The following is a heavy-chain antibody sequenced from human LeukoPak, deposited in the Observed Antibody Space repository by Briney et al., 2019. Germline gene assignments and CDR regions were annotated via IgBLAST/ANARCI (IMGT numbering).Heavy chain of an antibody. CDR1: GFTFSDYA. J-gene: IGHJ4*02. Sequence: PGGSLRLSCAASGFTFSDYAMHWVRQAPGKGLEWVAVISYDGSNKYYADSVKGRFTISRDNSKNTLYLQMNSLRAEDTAVYYCAKDVDTAMGPLDYWGQGTLVTVSS. CDR3: AKDVDTAMGPLDY. CDR2: ISYDGSNK. V-gene: IGHV3-30*18. D-gene: IGHD5-18*01.